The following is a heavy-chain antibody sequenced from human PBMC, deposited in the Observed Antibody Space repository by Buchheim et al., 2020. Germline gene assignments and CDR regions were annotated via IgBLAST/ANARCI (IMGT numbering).Heavy chain of an antibody. CDR2: IIPIFGTA. V-gene: IGHV1-69*01. Sequence: QVQLVQSGAEVKKPGSSVKVSCKASGGTFSSYAISWVRQAPGQGLEWIGGIIPIFGTANYAQKFQGRVTITADESTSTAYMELSSLRSEDTAVYYCARQQRLGYCSGGSCYYYYGMDVWGQGTT. D-gene: IGHD2-15*01. CDR1: GGTFSSYA. CDR3: ARQQRLGYCSGGSCYYYYGMDV. J-gene: IGHJ6*02.